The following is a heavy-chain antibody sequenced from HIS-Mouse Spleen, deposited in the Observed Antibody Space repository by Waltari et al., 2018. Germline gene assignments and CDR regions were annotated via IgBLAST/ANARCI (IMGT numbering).Heavy chain of an antibody. J-gene: IGHJ4*02. CDR3: ARVYYDFWSGYYY. D-gene: IGHD3-3*01. CDR2: MNPNSGNT. CDR1: GYTFTSYH. Sequence: QAQLVQSGAEVKKPAASVMVSCKASGYTFTSYHINWVRQATGQRLEWMGWMNPNSGNTGYAQKFQGRVTMTRNTSISTAYMELSSLRSEDTAVYYCARVYYDFWSGYYYWGQGTLVTVSS. V-gene: IGHV1-8*01.